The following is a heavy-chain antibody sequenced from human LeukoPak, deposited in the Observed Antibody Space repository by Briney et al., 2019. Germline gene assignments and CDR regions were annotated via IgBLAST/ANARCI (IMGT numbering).Heavy chain of an antibody. V-gene: IGHV3-23*01. J-gene: IGHJ4*02. D-gene: IGHD5-18*01. Sequence: GGSLRLSSAASGFTLTKFAMSSVRHTPGKGLEWVSGITSSGGTTYYAHSVKVGFTISRANSKNTLYLQMTSLRAEAPPIYYVPKDELAAANTAMTYFDYGGEGTLVIVS. CDR1: GFTLTKFA. CDR2: ITSSGGTT. CDR3: PKDELAAANTAMTYFDY.